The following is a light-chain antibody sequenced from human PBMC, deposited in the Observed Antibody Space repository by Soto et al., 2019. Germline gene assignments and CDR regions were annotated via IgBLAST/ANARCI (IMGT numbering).Light chain of an antibody. CDR2: GAS. V-gene: IGKV3-15*01. CDR3: QHYRT. Sequence: EIVMTQSPTTLSVSPGERATLSCRASQSVTSNLAWYQQKPGQAPRLLMYGASTRATGIPARFSGSGSGTEFTLTISSLQSEDFAVYYCQHYRTFGQGTKVDI. J-gene: IGKJ1*01. CDR1: QSVTSN.